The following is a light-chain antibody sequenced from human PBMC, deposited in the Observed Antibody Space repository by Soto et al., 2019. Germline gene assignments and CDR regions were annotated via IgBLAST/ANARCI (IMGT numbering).Light chain of an antibody. Sequence: QSVLTQPPSASATPGQRVTISCSGSSSNIGNNNAYWYQHVPGTAPKLIIHPNTLRPSWVPDRFSGSKSGTSASLASSGLQADDDSDYYCAAWEDSLGAVVFGGGTQLT. J-gene: IGLJ2*01. CDR2: PNT. CDR3: AAWEDSLGAVV. CDR1: SSNIGNNN. V-gene: IGLV1-47*02.